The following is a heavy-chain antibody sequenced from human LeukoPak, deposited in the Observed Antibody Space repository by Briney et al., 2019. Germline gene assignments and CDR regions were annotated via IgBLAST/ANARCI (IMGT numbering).Heavy chain of an antibody. D-gene: IGHD2-2*01. CDR3: ARGHGDIVVVPAGYYFYMDV. CDR2: INHRGST. V-gene: IGHV4-34*01. CDR1: GGSFSGYY. Sequence: SETLSLTCAVYGGSFSGYYWSWIRQPPGKGLEWIGEINHRGSTNYNPSLKSRVTISVDTSKNQFSLKLSSVTAADTAVYYCARGHGDIVVVPAGYYFYMDVWGNGTTLTVSS. J-gene: IGHJ6*03.